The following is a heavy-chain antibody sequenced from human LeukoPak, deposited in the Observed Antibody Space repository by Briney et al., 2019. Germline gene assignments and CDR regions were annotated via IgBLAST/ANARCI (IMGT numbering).Heavy chain of an antibody. Sequence: GGSLRLSCAASGFTFGNYGMHWVRQAPGKGLEWVAFIRFDGNTKYYADSVKGLFTISRDISKNTLYLQMNSLRAEDTAVYYCAKKREPGLAGYGGFEYWGQGTPVTVSS. J-gene: IGHJ4*02. CDR3: AKKREPGLAGYGGFEY. D-gene: IGHD3-9*01. CDR2: IRFDGNTK. CDR1: GFTFGNYG. V-gene: IGHV3-30*02.